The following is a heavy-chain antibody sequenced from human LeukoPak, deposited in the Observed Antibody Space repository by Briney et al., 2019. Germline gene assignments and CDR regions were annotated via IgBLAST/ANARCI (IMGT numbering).Heavy chain of an antibody. Sequence: GGSLRLSCAASGFTFSSYAMSWVRQAPGKGLEWVSAISGSDGSTYYADSVKGRFTISRDNSKNTLYLQMNSLRAEDTAVYYCAKLGSGTTHCFDYWGQGTLVTVSS. CDR1: GFTFSSYA. CDR2: ISGSDGST. J-gene: IGHJ4*02. D-gene: IGHD1-1*01. V-gene: IGHV3-23*01. CDR3: AKLGSGTTHCFDY.